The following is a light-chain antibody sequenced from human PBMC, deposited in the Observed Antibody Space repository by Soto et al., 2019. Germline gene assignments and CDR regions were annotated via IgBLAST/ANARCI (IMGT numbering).Light chain of an antibody. J-gene: IGLJ1*01. CDR1: SSDVGTYIY. V-gene: IGLV2-14*01. CDR3: TSYTTSGTCV. CDR2: EVS. Sequence: QSVLTQPASVSGSPGQSITISCTGTSSDVGTYIYVFWFLQHPGKAPKLIISEVSNRPSGVSSRFSGSKSGNTDSLTISGLQAEDEAHYYCTSYTTSGTCVFGTGTKVTAL.